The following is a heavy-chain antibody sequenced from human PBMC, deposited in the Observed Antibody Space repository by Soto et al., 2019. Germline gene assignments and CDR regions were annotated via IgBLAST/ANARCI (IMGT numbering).Heavy chain of an antibody. D-gene: IGHD2-15*01. CDR1: GGTFSSDS. CDR2: IIPMFDTP. J-gene: IGHJ4*02. Sequence: QVQLVQSGAEVKKPGSSVKVSCKASGGTFSSDSFSWVRQAPGQGLEWMGGIIPMFDTPIYAQKFQDRVTITADEPTSPAYRQLTSLSSGDTAVYYCARSGGLDRDFNYWGQGSLVTVSS. CDR3: ARSGGLDRDFNY. V-gene: IGHV1-69*12.